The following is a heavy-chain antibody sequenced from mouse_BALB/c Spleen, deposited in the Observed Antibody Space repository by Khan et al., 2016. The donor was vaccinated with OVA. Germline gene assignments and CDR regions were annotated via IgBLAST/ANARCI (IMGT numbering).Heavy chain of an antibody. J-gene: IGHJ2*01. CDR2: ISYSGAT. D-gene: IGHD1-1*02. Sequence: EVELVESGPSLVKPSQTLSLTCSVTGDSITSGYWNWIRKFPGNKLEHMGYISYSGATYYNPSLKRRISITRDTSKNQYYLQLISVTTEDTATYYCARECGHSYFDYWGQGTTLTVSS. CDR3: ARECGHSYFDY. V-gene: IGHV3-8*02. CDR1: GDSITSGY.